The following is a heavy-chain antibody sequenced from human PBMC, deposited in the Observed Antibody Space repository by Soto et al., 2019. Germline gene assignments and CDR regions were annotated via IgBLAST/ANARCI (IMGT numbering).Heavy chain of an antibody. V-gene: IGHV1-3*01. CDR2: INAGNGNT. CDR1: GYTFTSYY. CDR3: ARSIVVVTALDY. J-gene: IGHJ4*02. Sequence: GASVKVSCKASGYTFTSYYIHWGRQAPGQRLEWMGWINAGNGNTKYSQKFQGRVTITRDTSASTAYMELSSLRSEDTAVYYCARSIVVVTALDYWGQGTLVTVSS. D-gene: IGHD2-21*02.